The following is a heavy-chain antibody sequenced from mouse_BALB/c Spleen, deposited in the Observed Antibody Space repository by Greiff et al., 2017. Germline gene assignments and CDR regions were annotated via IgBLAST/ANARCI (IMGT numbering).Heavy chain of an antibody. D-gene: IGHD2-10*01. CDR3: TRRAYYGNYRDY. CDR1: GYSFTSYW. Sequence: EVQLQQSGTVLARPGASVKMSCKASGYSFTSYWMHWVKQRPGQGLEWIGAIYPGNSDTSYNQKFKGKAKLTAVTSASTAYMELSSLTNEDSAVYCCTRRAYYGNYRDYWGQGTTLTVSS. V-gene: IGHV1-5*01. CDR2: IYPGNSDT. J-gene: IGHJ2*01.